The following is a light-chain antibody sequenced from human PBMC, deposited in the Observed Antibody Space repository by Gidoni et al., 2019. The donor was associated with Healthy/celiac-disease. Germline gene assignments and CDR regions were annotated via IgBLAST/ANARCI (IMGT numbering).Light chain of an antibody. V-gene: IGKV4-1*01. Sequence: IVLNPSPDSPAVSLGERATINCKSSQSVLYSSNNKNYLAWYQQKPGQPPKLLIYWASTRESGVPDRFSGSGSGTDFTLTISSLQAEDVAVYYCQQYYSTPQTFGQGTKVEIK. CDR3: QQYYSTPQT. J-gene: IGKJ1*01. CDR1: QSVLYSSNNKNY. CDR2: WAS.